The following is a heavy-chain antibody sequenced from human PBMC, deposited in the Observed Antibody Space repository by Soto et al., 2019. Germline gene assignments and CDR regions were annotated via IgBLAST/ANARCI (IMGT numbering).Heavy chain of an antibody. CDR1: GFPFRNYP. Sequence: PGGSLRLSCVASGFPFRNYPMIWVRQAPGKGPEGVASISFSDGRTYYADSVKGRFTISRDNSKNTLYLQMNSLRAEDTAVYYSAKEKISTSCCNWFDPWGQGTLVTV. D-gene: IGHD2-2*01. CDR3: AKEKISTSCCNWFDP. J-gene: IGHJ5*02. CDR2: ISFSDGRT. V-gene: IGHV3-23*01.